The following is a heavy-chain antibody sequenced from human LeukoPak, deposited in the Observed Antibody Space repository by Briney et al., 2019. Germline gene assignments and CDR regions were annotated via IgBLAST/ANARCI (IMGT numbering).Heavy chain of an antibody. Sequence: SETLSLTCAVYGGSFSGYYWSWIRQPPGKGLEWIGEINHSGSTNYNPSLKSRVTISVDTSKNQFSLKLSSVTAADTAVYYCARDPPPTGRNWFDPWGQGTLVTVSS. V-gene: IGHV4-34*01. J-gene: IGHJ5*02. D-gene: IGHD1-1*01. CDR1: GGSFSGYY. CDR2: INHSGST. CDR3: ARDPPPTGRNWFDP.